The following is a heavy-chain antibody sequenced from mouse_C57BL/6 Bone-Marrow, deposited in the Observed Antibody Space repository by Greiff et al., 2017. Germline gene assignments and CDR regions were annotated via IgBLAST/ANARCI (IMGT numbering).Heavy chain of an antibody. D-gene: IGHD3-3*01. CDR1: GFNINDDY. CDR3: TTEGFFDY. Sequence: EVKLVESGAELVRPGASVKLSCTASGFNINDDYMHWVKQRPEQGLEWIGWIEPESGDTEYASKFQGKATITADTSANTAYLQLSSLTSEDTAVYYCTTEGFFDYWGQGTTLTGSS. J-gene: IGHJ2*01. CDR2: IEPESGDT. V-gene: IGHV14-4*01.